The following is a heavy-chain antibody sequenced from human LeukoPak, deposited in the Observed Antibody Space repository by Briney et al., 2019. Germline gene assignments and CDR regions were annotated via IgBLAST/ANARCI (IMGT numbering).Heavy chain of an antibody. D-gene: IGHD6-13*01. Sequence: GGSLRLSCAASGFTFSSYAMSWVRQAPGKGLEWVSGISGSGGSTYYADSVKGRFTISRDNSKNTLYLQMNSLRAEDTAVYYCAKGQYSSRAFDIWGQGTMVTVSS. CDR1: GFTFSSYA. V-gene: IGHV3-23*01. CDR3: AKGQYSSRAFDI. J-gene: IGHJ3*02. CDR2: ISGSGGST.